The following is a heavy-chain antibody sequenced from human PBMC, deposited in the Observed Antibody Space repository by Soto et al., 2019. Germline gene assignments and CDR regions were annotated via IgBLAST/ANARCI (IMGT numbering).Heavy chain of an antibody. CDR1: GFTFSSYA. J-gene: IGHJ6*02. Sequence: LRLSCAASGFTFSSYAMHWVRQAPGKGLEWVAVISYDGGNKYYADSVKGRFTISRDNSKNTLYLQMNSLRAEDTAVYYCARDRIAGGMDVWGQGTTVTVSS. CDR2: ISYDGGNK. D-gene: IGHD6-13*01. CDR3: ARDRIAGGMDV. V-gene: IGHV3-30-3*01.